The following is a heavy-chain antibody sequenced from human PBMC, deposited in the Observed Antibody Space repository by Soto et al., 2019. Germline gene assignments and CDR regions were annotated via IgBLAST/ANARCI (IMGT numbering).Heavy chain of an antibody. CDR3: ARDRGRITGTPHYYYYMDV. Sequence: GGSLRLSCAASGFTFSSYWMSWVRQAPGKGLEWVANIKQDGSEKYYVDSVKGRFTISRDNAKNSLYLQMNSLRAEDTAVYYCARDRGRITGTPHYYYYMDVWGKGTTVTVSS. CDR2: IKQDGSEK. D-gene: IGHD1-20*01. CDR1: GFTFSSYW. J-gene: IGHJ6*03. V-gene: IGHV3-7*01.